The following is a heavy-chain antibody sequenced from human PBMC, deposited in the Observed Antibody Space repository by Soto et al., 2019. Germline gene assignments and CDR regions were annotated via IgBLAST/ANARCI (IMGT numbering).Heavy chain of an antibody. J-gene: IGHJ4*02. CDR2: ISWNSGSI. V-gene: IGHV3-9*01. D-gene: IGHD3-10*01. CDR3: AKVPIPGCCSPYYFDY. CDR1: GFTFDDYA. Sequence: EVQLVESGGGLVQPGRSLRLSCAASGFTFDDYAMHWVRQAPGKGLEWVSGISWNSGSIGYADSVKGRFTISRDNAKNSLYLQMNSLRAEDTALYYGAKVPIPGCCSPYYFDYWGQGTLVTVSS.